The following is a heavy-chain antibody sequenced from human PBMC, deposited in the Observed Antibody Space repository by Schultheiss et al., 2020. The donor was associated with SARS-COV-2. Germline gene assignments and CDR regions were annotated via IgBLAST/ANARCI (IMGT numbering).Heavy chain of an antibody. J-gene: IGHJ6*02. D-gene: IGHD2-15*01. CDR2: IYYSGST. V-gene: IGHV4-38-2*02. CDR3: AAGYCSGGSCYPLYYYGMDV. Sequence: SETLSLTCTVSGYSISSGYYWGWIRQPAGKGLEWIGSIYYSGSTYYNPSLKSRVTISVDTSKNQFSLRLSSVTAADTAVYYCAAGYCSGGSCYPLYYYGMDVWGQGTTVTVSS. CDR1: GYSISSGYY.